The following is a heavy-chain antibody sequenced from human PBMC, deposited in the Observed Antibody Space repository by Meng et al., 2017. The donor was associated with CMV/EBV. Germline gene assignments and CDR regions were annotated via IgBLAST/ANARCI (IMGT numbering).Heavy chain of an antibody. CDR2: INHSGST. D-gene: IGHD1-26*01. V-gene: IGHV4-34*01. Sequence: SETLSLTCAVYGGSFSGYYWSWIRQLPGKGLEWIGEINHSGSTNYNPSLKSRVTISLDTSKNQSSLKLSAVTAADTAVYYCAREVGGSYSYWGQGTLVTVSS. CDR3: AREVGGSYSY. J-gene: IGHJ4*02. CDR1: GGSFSGYY.